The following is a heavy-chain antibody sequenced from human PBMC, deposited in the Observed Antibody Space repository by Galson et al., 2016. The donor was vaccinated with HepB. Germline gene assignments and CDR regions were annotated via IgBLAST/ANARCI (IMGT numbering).Heavy chain of an antibody. CDR3: VKEYCGGGSCFPTDS. J-gene: IGHJ4*02. Sequence: SLRLSCAASGFTLSSYGMHWVRQAPGKGLEWVAVISYDGSDKYYGNSVKGRFTISRDNSKNTLYLQMNSLRAEDTAVYYCVKEYCGGGSCFPTDSWGQGTLVTLAS. CDR1: GFTLSSYG. D-gene: IGHD2-15*01. V-gene: IGHV3-30*18. CDR2: ISYDGSDK.